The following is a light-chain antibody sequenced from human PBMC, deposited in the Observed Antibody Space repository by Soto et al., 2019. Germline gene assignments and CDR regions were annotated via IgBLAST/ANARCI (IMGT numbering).Light chain of an antibody. CDR3: QQYKNRRT. CDR1: QSVSSN. Sequence: EIVMTQSPATLSVSPGERATLSCRASQSVSSNLAWYQQKPGQAPRLLIYGASTRATGIPAKFSGGGSGTEFTLTISSLQAEDFAIYYCQQYKNRRTFGQGTRLDI. CDR2: GAS. V-gene: IGKV3-15*01. J-gene: IGKJ1*01.